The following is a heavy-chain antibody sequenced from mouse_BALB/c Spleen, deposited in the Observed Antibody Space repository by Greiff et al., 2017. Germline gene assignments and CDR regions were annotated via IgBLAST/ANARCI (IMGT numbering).Heavy chain of an antibody. J-gene: IGHJ2*01. V-gene: IGHV14-1*02. CDR1: GFNIKDYY. CDR3: ARPGTGY. CDR2: IDPENGNT. Sequence: EVQVVESVAELVRPGALVKLSCKASGFNIKDYYMHWVKQRPEQGLEWIGWIDPENGNTIYDPKFQGKASITADTSSNTAYLQLSSLTSEDTAVYYCARPGTGYWGQGTTLTVSS. D-gene: IGHD4-1*01.